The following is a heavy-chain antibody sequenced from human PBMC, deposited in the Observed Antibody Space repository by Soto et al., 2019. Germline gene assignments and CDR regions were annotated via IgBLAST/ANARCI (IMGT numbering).Heavy chain of an antibody. J-gene: IGHJ4*02. CDR2: IHYSGSS. V-gene: IGHV4-39*01. CDR3: ARHIRGVSGDYFHN. CDR1: GDSIRSTRHY. D-gene: IGHD3-10*01. Sequence: NPSETLSLTCTVSGDSIRSTRHYWGWIRQPPGKGLEWIGSIHYSGSSDYNPSLKSRVTTSVDTSKNQFSLKLTSGTAADTAVYHCARHIRGVSGDYFHNWGRGTLVTVSS.